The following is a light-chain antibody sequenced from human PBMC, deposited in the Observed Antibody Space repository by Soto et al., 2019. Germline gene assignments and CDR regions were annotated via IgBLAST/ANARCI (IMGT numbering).Light chain of an antibody. CDR1: SSNIGAGYD. J-gene: IGLJ3*02. Sequence: QSVLTQPPSVSGAPGQRVTISCTGRSSNIGAGYDVHWYQQLPGTAPKLLIYGNSNRPSGVPDRFSGSKSGTSASLAITGLQAEDEADYYCQSYDSSLNWVFGGGTKVTVL. CDR3: QSYDSSLNWV. V-gene: IGLV1-40*01. CDR2: GNS.